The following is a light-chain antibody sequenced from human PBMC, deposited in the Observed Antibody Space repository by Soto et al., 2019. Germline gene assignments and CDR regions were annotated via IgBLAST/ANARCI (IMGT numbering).Light chain of an antibody. J-gene: IGLJ3*02. CDR3: QTFDSSLTISWV. V-gene: IGLV2-14*01. Sequence: QSALTQPASVSGSPGQSITISCTGTSSDIGGYNYVSWYQQYPGKAPNLIIYEVTNRPSGISYRFSGSKSGNTASLTISGLQVEDEADYYCQTFDSSLTISWVFGGGTQLTVL. CDR2: EVT. CDR1: SSDIGGYNY.